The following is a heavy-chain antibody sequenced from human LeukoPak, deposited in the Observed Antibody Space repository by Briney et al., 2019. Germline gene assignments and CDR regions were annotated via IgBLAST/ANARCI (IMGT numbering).Heavy chain of an antibody. CDR2: MNPNSGNT. V-gene: IGHV1-8*01. CDR3: ARENYGDYGGYYYYGMDV. D-gene: IGHD4-17*01. Sequence: ASVKVSCKASGYTFTSYDINWVRQATGQGLEWMGWMNPNSGNTGYAQKFQGRVTMTRNTSISTAYMELSSLRSEDTAVYYCARENYGDYGGYYYYGMDVWGQGTTVTVSS. J-gene: IGHJ6*02. CDR1: GYTFTSYD.